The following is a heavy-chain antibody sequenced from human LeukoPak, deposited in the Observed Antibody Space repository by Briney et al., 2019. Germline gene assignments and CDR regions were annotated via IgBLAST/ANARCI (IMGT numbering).Heavy chain of an antibody. CDR3: ARGVSPPYCSGGSCYSGWFDP. J-gene: IGHJ5*02. CDR1: GFTFSSYW. Sequence: PGGSLRLSCAASGFTFSSYWMRWVRQAPGKGLVWVSRINSDGSSTSYADSVKGRFAISRDNAKNTLYLQMNSLRAEDTAVYYCARGVSPPYCSGGSCYSGWFDPWGQGTLVTVSS. D-gene: IGHD2-15*01. V-gene: IGHV3-74*01. CDR2: INSDGSST.